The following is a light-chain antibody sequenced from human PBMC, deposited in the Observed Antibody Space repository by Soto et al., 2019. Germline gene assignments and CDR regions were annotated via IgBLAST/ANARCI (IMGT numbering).Light chain of an antibody. V-gene: IGLV1-40*01. CDR3: QSYDSSLSGGV. CDR2: GNT. J-gene: IGLJ2*01. Sequence: QPVLTQPPSVSGAPGQRVTISCTGSSSNIGAGFDVHWYQQLPGTAPKLLIYGNTNRPSGVPERFSGSKSATSASLAITGLQAEDEANYYCQSYDSSLSGGVFGGGTQLTVL. CDR1: SSNIGAGFD.